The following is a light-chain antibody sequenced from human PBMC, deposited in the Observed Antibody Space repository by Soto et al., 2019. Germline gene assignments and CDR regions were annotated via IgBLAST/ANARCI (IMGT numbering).Light chain of an antibody. CDR2: DAS. CDR3: QQYNSNSPCT. J-gene: IGKJ1*01. CDR1: QSISSW. Sequence: EIQMTQSPSTLSASVGDRVTITCRASQSISSWLAWYQQKPGKAPKLLIYDASGLESGVPSRFSGSGSGTEFTLTISSLQPDDFATYYCQQYNSNSPCTFGQGTKVDI. V-gene: IGKV1-5*01.